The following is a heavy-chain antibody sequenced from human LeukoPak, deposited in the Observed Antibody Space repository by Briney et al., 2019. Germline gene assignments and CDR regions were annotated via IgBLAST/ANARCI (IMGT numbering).Heavy chain of an antibody. CDR2: MNPNSGNT. Sequence: VSVKVSCKASGYTFTSYDINWVRQATGQGLEWTGWMNPNSGNTGYAQKFQGRVTMTRNTSISTAYMELSSLRSEDTAVYYCARGAKRRGSSSWSYYFDYWGQGTLVTVSS. V-gene: IGHV1-8*01. J-gene: IGHJ4*02. D-gene: IGHD6-13*01. CDR3: ARGAKRRGSSSWSYYFDY. CDR1: GYTFTSYD.